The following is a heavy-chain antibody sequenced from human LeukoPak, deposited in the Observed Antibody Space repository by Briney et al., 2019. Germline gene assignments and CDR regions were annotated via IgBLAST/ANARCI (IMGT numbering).Heavy chain of an antibody. CDR3: ARGAKMVYAIPRVFDP. V-gene: IGHV4-59*01. CDR2: IYYSGST. Sequence: SETLSLTCTVSGGSISSYYWSWIRQPPGKGLEWIGYIYYSGSTNYNPSLKSRVTISVDTSKNQFSLKLSSVTAADTAVYYCARGAKMVYAIPRVFDPWGQGTLVTVSS. CDR1: GGSISSYY. D-gene: IGHD2-8*01. J-gene: IGHJ5*02.